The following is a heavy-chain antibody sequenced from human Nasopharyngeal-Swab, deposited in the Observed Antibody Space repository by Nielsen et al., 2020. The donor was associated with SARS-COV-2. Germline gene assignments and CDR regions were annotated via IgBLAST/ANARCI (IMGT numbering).Heavy chain of an antibody. Sequence: GGSLRLSCVASGFTFSSYSMNWVRQAPGKGLEWVSSISSSSSYIYYADSVKGRFTISRDNAKNSLYLQMNSLRAEDTAVYYCARDRYYYDSSGWAFDIWGQGTMVTVSS. J-gene: IGHJ3*02. D-gene: IGHD3-22*01. CDR3: ARDRYYYDSSGWAFDI. CDR2: ISSSSSYI. V-gene: IGHV3-21*01. CDR1: GFTFSSYS.